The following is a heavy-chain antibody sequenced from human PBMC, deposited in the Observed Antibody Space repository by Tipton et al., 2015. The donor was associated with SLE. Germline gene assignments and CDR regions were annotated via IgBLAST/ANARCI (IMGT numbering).Heavy chain of an antibody. CDR1: GFTFSDYY. J-gene: IGHJ4*02. CDR3: ARDSGDSSSWYLDY. Sequence: SLRLSCAASGFTFSDYYMSWIRRAPGKGLEWVSFISGSGTSIYYADSVKGRFTISRDNAKNSLYLQLNSPSAEDTAVYYCARDSGDSSSWYLDYWGQGTLVTVSS. D-gene: IGHD6-13*01. V-gene: IGHV3-11*01. CDR2: ISGSGTSI.